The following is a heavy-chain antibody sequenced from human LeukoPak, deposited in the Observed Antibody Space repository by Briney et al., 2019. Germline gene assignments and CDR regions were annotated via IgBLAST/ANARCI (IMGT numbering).Heavy chain of an antibody. CDR2: ISGSGGST. CDR3: AKDYSDSRVADVFLEY. V-gene: IGHV3-23*01. J-gene: IGHJ4*02. CDR1: GFTFSSYA. Sequence: GGSLRLSCAASGFTFSSYAMSWVRQAPGKGLEWVSAISGSGGSTYYADSVKGRFTISRDNSKNTQYLQMNSLRAEDTAVYYCAKDYSDSRVADVFLEYWGQGTLVTVSS. D-gene: IGHD2-15*01.